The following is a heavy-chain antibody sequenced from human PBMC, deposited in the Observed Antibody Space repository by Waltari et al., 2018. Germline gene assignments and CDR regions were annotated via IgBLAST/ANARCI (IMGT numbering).Heavy chain of an antibody. CDR1: GFTFTRSA. J-gene: IGHJ6*02. D-gene: IGHD4-17*01. V-gene: IGHV1-58*01. Sequence: QMQLVQSGPEVKKPGTSVKVSCKASGFTFTRSAVQWVRQARGQRLEWIGWIVCGSGNTNYAQKFRERVTITRDMSTSTAYMELSSLRSEDTAVYYCGYGDYYYYYVMDVWGQGTSVTVSS. CDR2: IVCGSGNT. CDR3: GYGDYYYYYVMDV.